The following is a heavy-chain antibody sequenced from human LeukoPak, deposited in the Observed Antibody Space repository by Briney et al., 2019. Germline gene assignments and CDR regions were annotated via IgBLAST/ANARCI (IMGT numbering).Heavy chain of an antibody. CDR3: ATGDDYFDY. D-gene: IGHD4-17*01. CDR2: INPNSGGT. V-gene: IGHV1-2*02. CDR1: EYTFTGYF. Sequence: ASVKVSCKASEYTFTGYFMHWVRQAPGQGLERMGWINPNSGGTNYAQKFQGRVTMTRDTSISTVYMELSSLRSDDTAVYYCATGDDYFDYWGQGTLVTVSS. J-gene: IGHJ4*02.